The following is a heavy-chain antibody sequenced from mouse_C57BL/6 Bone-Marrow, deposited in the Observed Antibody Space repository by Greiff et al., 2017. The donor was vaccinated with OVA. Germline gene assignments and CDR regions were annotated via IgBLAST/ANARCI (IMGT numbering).Heavy chain of an antibody. J-gene: IGHJ3*01. CDR3: ARWTYYDYVACFAY. CDR2: LNPSAGGT. D-gene: IGHD2-4*01. V-gene: IGHV1-42*01. CDR1: GYSFTGYY. Sequence: EVQLQQSGPELVKPGASVKISCKASGYSFTGYYMNWVKQSPEKSLEWIGELNPSAGGTTYNQKFKAKATLTVDKSSSTAYMQLKSLTSEDSAVYYCARWTYYDYVACFAYWGQGTLVTVSA.